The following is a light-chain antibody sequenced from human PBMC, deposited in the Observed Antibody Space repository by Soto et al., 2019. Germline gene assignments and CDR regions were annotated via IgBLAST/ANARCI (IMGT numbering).Light chain of an antibody. J-gene: IGKJ2*01. Sequence: EIVMTQSPDTLSVSPGERATLSCRASQNVGRNVAWYQQRPGQAPRLLIHGTSTRAADIPARFSGSVSGTEFTLTINSLQPDDFVIYYCQQYNNWPPMSTFGQGTKLEMK. V-gene: IGKV3-15*01. CDR1: QNVGRN. CDR2: GTS. CDR3: QQYNNWPPMST.